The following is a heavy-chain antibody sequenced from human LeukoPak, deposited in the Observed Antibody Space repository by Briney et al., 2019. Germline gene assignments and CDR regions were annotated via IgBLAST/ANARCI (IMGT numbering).Heavy chain of an antibody. J-gene: IGHJ4*02. Sequence: ASVKVSCKASGGTFNSYAITWVRQAPGQGLEWMGGIIPIFGTAKCAQKFQGRVTITADVYTSTSFLELSSLTSEDTALYYCARSPWDSSAPDYWGQGTLVTVSS. D-gene: IGHD3-22*01. CDR1: GGTFNSYA. CDR3: ARSPWDSSAPDY. V-gene: IGHV1-69*13. CDR2: IIPIFGTA.